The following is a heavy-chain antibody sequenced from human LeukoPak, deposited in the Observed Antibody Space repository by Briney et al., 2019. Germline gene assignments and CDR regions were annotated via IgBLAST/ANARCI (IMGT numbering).Heavy chain of an antibody. V-gene: IGHV3-30*04. D-gene: IGHD3-3*01. CDR2: ISYDGSNK. CDR3: ARVSGISYYHCDY. CDR1: GFTFSSYA. J-gene: IGHJ4*02. Sequence: GRSLRLSCAASGFTFSSYAMHWVRQAPGKGLEWVAVISYDGSNKYYADSVKGRFTISRDNSKNTLYLQMNSLRAEDTAVYYCARVSGISYYHCDYWGQGTLVTVSS.